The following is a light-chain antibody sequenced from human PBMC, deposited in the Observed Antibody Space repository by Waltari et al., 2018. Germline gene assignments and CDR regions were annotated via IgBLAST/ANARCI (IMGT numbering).Light chain of an antibody. J-gene: IGLJ1*01. CDR3: SSYTTSSAPGV. CDR2: EFR. Sequence: QSALTQPASVSGSPGQSITISCSGTDSDVGAYDFVSWYQQHPGKAPHLIIYEFRNRPSGISTRLSASKSGNTASLTIAGLQAEDEADYYFSSYTTSSAPGVFGTGTRVTVL. CDR1: DSDVGAYDF. V-gene: IGLV2-14*01.